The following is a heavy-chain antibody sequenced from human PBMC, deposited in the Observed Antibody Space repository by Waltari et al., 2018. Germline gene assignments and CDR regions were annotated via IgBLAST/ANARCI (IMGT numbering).Heavy chain of an antibody. CDR1: GGSISSSSYY. D-gene: IGHD6-6*01. V-gene: IGHV4-39*07. CDR3: AREPSSEMGFDY. J-gene: IGHJ4*02. Sequence: QLQLQESGPGLVKPSENLSLTCTVSGGSISSSSYYWGWIRQPPGKGLECLATIYYSGNTFYNPSIKSRATLSIDTSKNQFSLKLSSVTAADTAVYYCAREPSSEMGFDYWGQGTLVSVSS. CDR2: IYYSGNT.